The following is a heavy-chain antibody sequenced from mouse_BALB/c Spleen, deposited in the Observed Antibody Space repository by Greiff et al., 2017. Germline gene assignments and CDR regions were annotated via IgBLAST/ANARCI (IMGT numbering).Heavy chain of an antibody. D-gene: IGHD2-4*01. Sequence: VKLQESGPGLVAPSQSLSITCTVSGFSLTSYGVHWVRQPPGKGLEWLGVIWAGGSTNYNSALMSRLSISKDNSKSQVFLKMNSLQTDDTAMYYCARVMITTYAMDYWGQGTSVTVSS. V-gene: IGHV2-9*02. CDR1: GFSLTSYG. J-gene: IGHJ4*01. CDR3: ARVMITTYAMDY. CDR2: IWAGGST.